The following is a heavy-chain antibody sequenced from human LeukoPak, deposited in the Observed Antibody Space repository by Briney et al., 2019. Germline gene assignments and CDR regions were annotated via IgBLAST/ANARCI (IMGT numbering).Heavy chain of an antibody. CDR1: GGSIYCHY. CDR3: MRRDTGWNYSDY. Sequence: SETLSLTCGVSGGSIYCHYWGWIRQPPGKGLEWIGDIYYKGNTNYNPSLKSRVTISLDTSKNHLSLTLTSVVAADTAIYYCMRRDTGWNYSDYWGQGILVTASS. D-gene: IGHD6-19*01. CDR2: IYYKGNT. V-gene: IGHV4-59*08. J-gene: IGHJ4*02.